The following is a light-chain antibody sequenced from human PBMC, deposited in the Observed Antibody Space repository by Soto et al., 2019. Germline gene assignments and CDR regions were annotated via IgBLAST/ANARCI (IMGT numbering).Light chain of an antibody. J-gene: IGKJ1*01. Sequence: EVVMTQSPATLSISPWERATLSCRARHSVSSSLAWYQQKPGQAPRLLISGASTRAAGIPSRFSGSGSGPELILTISSLQSEDFAVYYCQHYKSCPWTFGKGTQADI. CDR1: HSVSSS. CDR3: QHYKSCPWT. V-gene: IGKV3-15*01. CDR2: GAS.